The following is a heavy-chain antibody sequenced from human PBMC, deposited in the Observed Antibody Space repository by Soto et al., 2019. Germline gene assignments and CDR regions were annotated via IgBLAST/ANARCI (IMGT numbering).Heavy chain of an antibody. V-gene: IGHV1-69*06. J-gene: IGHJ3*02. Sequence: QVQLVQSGAEVRKPGSSVKVSCKASGGTFSSSAINWLRQAPGQGPEWMGGIIPTFGTSNYIPKFWGRVTITADTSTNTAYMEVTSLTSEDTAMYYCARSETAGHKGFDIWGQGTMVTVSS. CDR1: GGTFSSSA. CDR2: IIPTFGTS. D-gene: IGHD6-19*01. CDR3: ARSETAGHKGFDI.